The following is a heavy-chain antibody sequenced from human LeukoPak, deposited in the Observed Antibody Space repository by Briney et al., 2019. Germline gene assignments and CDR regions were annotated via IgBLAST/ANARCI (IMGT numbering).Heavy chain of an antibody. CDR2: ISAHNGNT. J-gene: IGHJ4*02. V-gene: IGHV1-18*01. CDR1: GYTFTSYG. CDR3: ARVGARGYPEEIDY. Sequence: GASVKVSCKASGYTFTSYGISWVRQAPGQGLEWMGWISAHNGNTNYAQNLQGRVTMTTDTATSTAYMELRSLRSDDTAVYYCARVGARGYPEEIDYWGQGTLVTVSS. D-gene: IGHD3-16*01.